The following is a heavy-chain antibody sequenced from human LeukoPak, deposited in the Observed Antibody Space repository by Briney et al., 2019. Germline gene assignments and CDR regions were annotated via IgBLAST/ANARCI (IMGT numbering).Heavy chain of an antibody. CDR2: IYYSGST. V-gene: IGHV4-59*08. CDR3: ARQGDAFDI. J-gene: IGHJ3*02. Sequence: KPSETLSLTCTVSGGSISSFYWSWIRQPPGKGLEWIGYIYYSGSTNYNPSLKSRVTISVDTSKNQFSLKLSSVTAADTAVYYCARQGDAFDIWGQGTMVTVSS. CDR1: GGSISSFY.